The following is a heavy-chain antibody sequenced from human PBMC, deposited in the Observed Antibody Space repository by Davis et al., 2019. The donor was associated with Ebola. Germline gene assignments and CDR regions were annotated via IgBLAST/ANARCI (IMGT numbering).Heavy chain of an antibody. D-gene: IGHD2-8*01. CDR1: GFTFSSYG. V-gene: IGHV3-30*02. Sequence: GESLKISCAASGFTFSSYGMHWVRQAPGKGLEWVAFIRYDGSNKYYADSVKGRFTISRDNSKNTLYPQMNSLRAEDTTVYYCAKNGRDYDYWGQGTRVTVSS. CDR3: AKNGRDYDY. J-gene: IGHJ4*02. CDR2: IRYDGSNK.